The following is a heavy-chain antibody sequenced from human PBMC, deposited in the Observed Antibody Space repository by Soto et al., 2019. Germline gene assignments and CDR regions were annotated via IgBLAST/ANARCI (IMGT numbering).Heavy chain of an antibody. CDR2: INHSGST. J-gene: IGHJ4*02. V-gene: IGHV4-34*01. CDR3: ARVQHPAYFAY. Sequence: ETLSLTCAVYGGSFSGYYWSWIRQPPGKGLEWIGEINHSGSTNYNPSLKSRVTISVDTSKNQFSLKLSSVTAADTAVYYCARVQHPAYFAYWGQGTPVTVSS. CDR1: GGSFSGYY.